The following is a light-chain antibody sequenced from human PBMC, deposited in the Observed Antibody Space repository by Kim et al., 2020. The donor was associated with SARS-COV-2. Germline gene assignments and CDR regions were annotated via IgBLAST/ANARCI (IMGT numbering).Light chain of an antibody. CDR3: QSYDNSIWV. V-gene: IGLV6-57*02. CDR2: DDD. Sequence: GKPVITSCTGSGGSIAGNDVQWYQPRPGSAPTTEIYDDDQRRSGVADRVSGSIDSSATSGSLTISGLKTEDEADYYCQSYDNSIWVFGGGTQLTVL. J-gene: IGLJ3*02. CDR1: GGSIAGND.